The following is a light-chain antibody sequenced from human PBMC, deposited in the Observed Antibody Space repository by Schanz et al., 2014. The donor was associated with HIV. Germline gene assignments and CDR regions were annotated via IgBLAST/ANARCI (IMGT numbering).Light chain of an antibody. CDR2: DAS. Sequence: EIVMTQSPATLSLSPGERATVSCRASQSVSSNLAWYQHKLGQAPRLLIYDASTRATGIPARFSGRGSGTEFTLTISRLEPDDFATYYCQQYGSSFGPGTKVDIK. CDR3: QQYGSS. V-gene: IGKV3-15*01. CDR1: QSVSSN. J-gene: IGKJ3*01.